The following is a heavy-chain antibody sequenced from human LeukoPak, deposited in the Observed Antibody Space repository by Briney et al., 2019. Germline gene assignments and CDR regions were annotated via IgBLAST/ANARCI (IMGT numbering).Heavy chain of an antibody. CDR3: VPTDSSGLD. CDR2: TNTDGSST. J-gene: IGHJ4*02. CDR1: GFTFSHYW. Sequence: PGGSLRLSCEASGFTFSHYWMHWVRQAPGKGLVWVSRTNTDGSSTSYVDSVKGRFTISRDNAKNTMYLKMNSLRAEDTAMYYCVPTDSSGLDWGQGTLVTVSS. D-gene: IGHD3-22*01. V-gene: IGHV3-74*01.